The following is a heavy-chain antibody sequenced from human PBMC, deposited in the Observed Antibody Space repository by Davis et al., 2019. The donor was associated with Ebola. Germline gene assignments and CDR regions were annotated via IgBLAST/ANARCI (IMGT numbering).Heavy chain of an antibody. CDR1: GYTFTSYG. D-gene: IGHD6-19*01. CDR3: ARGGLASEIAVAGGSYDY. V-gene: IGHV1-18*01. CDR2: ISAYNGNT. J-gene: IGHJ4*02. Sequence: ASVKVSCKASGYTFTSYGISWVRQAPGQGLEWMGWISAYNGNTNYAQKLQGRVTMTTDTSTSTAYMELRSLRSDDTAVYYCARGGLASEIAVAGGSYDYWGQGTLVTVSS.